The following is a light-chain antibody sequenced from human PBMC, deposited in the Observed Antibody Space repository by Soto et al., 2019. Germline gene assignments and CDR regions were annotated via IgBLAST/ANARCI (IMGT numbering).Light chain of an antibody. CDR2: SDN. Sequence: QSVLTQPPSASGTPGQRVTISCSGSGSNIGSNTVNWYQQLPGTAPKLLIYSDNQRPSGVPDRFSGSKSGTSASLAISGLQSGDEADYYCAAWDDSLNGVIFGGGTKLTVL. J-gene: IGLJ2*01. CDR3: AAWDDSLNGVI. CDR1: GSNIGSNT. V-gene: IGLV1-44*01.